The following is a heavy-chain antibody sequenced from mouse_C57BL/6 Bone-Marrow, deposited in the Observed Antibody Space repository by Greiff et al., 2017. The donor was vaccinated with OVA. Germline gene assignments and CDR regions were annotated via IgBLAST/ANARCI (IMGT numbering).Heavy chain of an antibody. V-gene: IGHV2-9-1*01. CDR2: ILTCGGT. CDR1: GFSLTSYA. Sequence: VQLKESGPGLVAPSQSLSITCTVSGFSLTSYAISWVRQPPGKGLEWLGVILTCGGTNYNSALKYRLSISKDNSKSQVFLKMNSLQTDDTARYYCAIYSNYFDWYFDVWGTGTTVTVSS. CDR3: AIYSNYFDWYFDV. D-gene: IGHD2-5*01. J-gene: IGHJ1*03.